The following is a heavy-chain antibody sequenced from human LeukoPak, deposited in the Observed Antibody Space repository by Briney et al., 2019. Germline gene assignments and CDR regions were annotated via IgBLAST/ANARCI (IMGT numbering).Heavy chain of an antibody. CDR3: ARDGYGSGSFYYYGMDV. J-gene: IGHJ6*02. Sequence: RASVKVSCKASGGTFSSYAISWVRQAPGQGLEWMGGIIPIFGTANYAQKFQGRVTITADESTSTAYMELSSLRSEDTAVYYCARDGYGSGSFYYYGMDVWGQGTTVTVSS. CDR1: GGTFSSYA. D-gene: IGHD3-10*01. V-gene: IGHV1-69*01. CDR2: IIPIFGTA.